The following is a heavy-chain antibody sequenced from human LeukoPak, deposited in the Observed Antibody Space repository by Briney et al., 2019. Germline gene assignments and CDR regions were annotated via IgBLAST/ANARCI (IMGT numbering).Heavy chain of an antibody. J-gene: IGHJ6*02. Sequence: GGSLRLSCAASGFTFSSYWMHWVRQAPGKGLXXXXXINSDGSSTSYADSVKGRFTISRDNAKNTLYLQMNSLRAEDTAVYYCAREELVQYYYYGMDVWGQGTTVTVSS. D-gene: IGHD6-13*01. CDR3: AREELVQYYYYGMDV. V-gene: IGHV3-74*01. CDR2: INSDGSST. CDR1: GFTFSSYW.